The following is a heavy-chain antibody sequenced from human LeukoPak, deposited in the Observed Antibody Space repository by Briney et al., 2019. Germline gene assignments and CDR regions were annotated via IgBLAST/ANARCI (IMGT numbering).Heavy chain of an antibody. V-gene: IGHV4-39*06. Sequence: SETLSLTCTVSGGSISSSSHYWGWIRQPPGKGLEWIGSMYYRGSTYHNPSLKSRVTISVDTSKNQFTLKLSSVTAADTAVYYCATTTIRLGYWGQGTLVTVSS. CDR3: ATTTIRLGY. J-gene: IGHJ4*02. D-gene: IGHD1-26*01. CDR1: GGSISSSSHY. CDR2: MYYRGST.